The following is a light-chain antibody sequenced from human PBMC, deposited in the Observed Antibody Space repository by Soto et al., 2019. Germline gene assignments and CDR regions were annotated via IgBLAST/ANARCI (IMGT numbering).Light chain of an antibody. CDR3: QQYNSYRYT. Sequence: DIQMTQSPSTLSAFVGDRVTITCRASQSISSWLAWYQQKPGKAPKLLIYKASSLESGVPSRFSGSGSGTEIPLTISSLQPDYFATYYCQQYNSYRYTFGQGTKLEIK. CDR1: QSISSW. V-gene: IGKV1-5*03. J-gene: IGKJ2*01. CDR2: KAS.